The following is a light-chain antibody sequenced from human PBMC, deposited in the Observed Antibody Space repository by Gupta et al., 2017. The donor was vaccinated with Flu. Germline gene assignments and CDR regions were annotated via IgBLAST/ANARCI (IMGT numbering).Light chain of an antibody. CDR2: DAS. V-gene: IGKV1-33*01. CDR3: QQYDNLSLT. J-gene: IGKJ4*01. CDR1: QDISNY. Sequence: HMAPSPASLSASVGDRVTITSQASQDISNYLNWYQQKPGKAPKLLIYDASNLETGVPSRFSGSGSGTDFTFTISSLQPEDIATYYCQQYDNLSLTFGGGTKVEIK.